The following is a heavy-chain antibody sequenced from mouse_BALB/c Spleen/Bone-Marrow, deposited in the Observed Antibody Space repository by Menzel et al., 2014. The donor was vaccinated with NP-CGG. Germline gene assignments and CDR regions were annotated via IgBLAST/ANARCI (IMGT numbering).Heavy chain of an antibody. CDR2: INPSTGYT. CDR3: ARGNPLYAMDY. D-gene: IGHD2-1*01. V-gene: IGHV1-7*01. CDR1: GYTFTSYW. J-gene: IGHJ4*01. Sequence: VQVVESGAELAKPGASVKMSCKASGYTFTSYWMHWVKQRPGQGLEWIGYINPSTGYTDYNQKFNDKATLTADKSSSTAYMQLSSLTSKDSAVYYCARGNPLYAMDYWGQRTSVTVSS.